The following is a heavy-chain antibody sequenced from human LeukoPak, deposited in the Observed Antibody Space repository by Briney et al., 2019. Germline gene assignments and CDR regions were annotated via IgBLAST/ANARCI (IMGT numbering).Heavy chain of an antibody. V-gene: IGHV3-7*01. D-gene: IGHD4-23*01. CDR3: ARVYGGKGGVFDY. CDR2: IKQDGREK. Sequence: GGSLRLSCAASGFTFSAYWLTWVRQAPGKGLEWVANIKQDGREKYFVDSVKGRFTISRDNAKSSVDLQMNSLRAEDTAVYYCARVYGGKGGVFDYWGQGTLVTVSS. J-gene: IGHJ4*02. CDR1: GFTFSAYW.